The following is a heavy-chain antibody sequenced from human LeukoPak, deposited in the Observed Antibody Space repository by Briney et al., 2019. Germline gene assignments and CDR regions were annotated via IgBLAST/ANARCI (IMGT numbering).Heavy chain of an antibody. D-gene: IGHD3-10*01. CDR3: ARHSGSGSYYTYNFQY. CDR1: GFTFDDYG. J-gene: IGHJ4*02. Sequence: GGSLRLSCAASGFTFDDYGMSWVRQAPGKGLEWVSGINWNGGSTGYADSVKGRFTISRDNAKNSLYLQMNSLRAEETAVYYCARHSGSGSYYTYNFQYWGQGTLVTVSS. V-gene: IGHV3-20*04. CDR2: INWNGGST.